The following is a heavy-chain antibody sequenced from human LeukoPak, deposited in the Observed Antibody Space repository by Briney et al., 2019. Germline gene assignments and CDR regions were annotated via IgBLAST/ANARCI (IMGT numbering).Heavy chain of an antibody. CDR2: IRYDGSNK. CDR1: RFTFSSYG. J-gene: IGHJ4*02. Sequence: GGSLRLSCAASRFTFSSYGMHWVRQAPGKGLEWVAFIRYDGSNKYYADSVKGRFIISRDNSKNTLYLQMNSLRAEDTAVYYCAKAGGTYYFDYWGQGTLVTVSS. D-gene: IGHD3-16*01. CDR3: AKAGGTYYFDY. V-gene: IGHV3-30*02.